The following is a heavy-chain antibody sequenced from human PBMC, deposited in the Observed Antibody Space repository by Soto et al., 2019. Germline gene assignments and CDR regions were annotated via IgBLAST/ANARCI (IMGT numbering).Heavy chain of an antibody. CDR1: GGSFSGYY. Sequence: KPSETLSLTCAVYGGSFSGYYWSWIRQPPGKGLEWIGEINHSGSTNYNPSLKSRVTISVDTSKNQFSLKLSSVTAADTAVYYCARAMYYYGSGSYPNYYYYGMDVWGQGTTVTVSS. V-gene: IGHV4-34*01. D-gene: IGHD3-10*01. CDR2: INHSGST. J-gene: IGHJ6*02. CDR3: ARAMYYYGSGSYPNYYYYGMDV.